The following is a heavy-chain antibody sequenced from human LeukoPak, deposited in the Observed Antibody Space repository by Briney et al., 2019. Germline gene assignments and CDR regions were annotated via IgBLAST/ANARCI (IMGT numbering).Heavy chain of an antibody. CDR2: IKQDGSEK. D-gene: IGHD1-26*01. Sequence: GGSLRLSCAASGFTFSSYWMSWVRQAPGKGLEWVANIKQDGSEKYYADSVRGRFTISRDNVKNSLYLHMNSLRAEDTAVYYCVRTDTTSFGYFDHWGRGTLVTVSS. V-gene: IGHV3-7*01. CDR1: GFTFSSYW. CDR3: VRTDTTSFGYFDH. J-gene: IGHJ4*02.